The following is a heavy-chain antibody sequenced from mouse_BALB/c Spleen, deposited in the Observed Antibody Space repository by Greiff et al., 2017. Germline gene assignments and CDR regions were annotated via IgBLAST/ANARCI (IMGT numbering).Heavy chain of an antibody. Sequence: QVQLKQSGAELAKPGASVKMSCKASGYTFTSYWMHWVKQRPGQGLEWIGYINPSTGYTEYNQKFKDKATLTADKSSSTAYMQLSSLTSEDSAVYYCARLYPREDAMDYWGQGTSVTVSS. J-gene: IGHJ4*01. CDR3: ARLYPREDAMDY. CDR2: INPSTGYT. CDR1: GYTFTSYW. D-gene: IGHD5-1*01. V-gene: IGHV1-7*01.